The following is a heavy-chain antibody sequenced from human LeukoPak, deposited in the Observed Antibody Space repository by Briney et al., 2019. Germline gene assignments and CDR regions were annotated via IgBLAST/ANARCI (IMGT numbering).Heavy chain of an antibody. D-gene: IGHD7-27*01. CDR1: GHSLRSGYY. CDR2: IYHSGST. CDR3: ARGLPGQDAFDI. V-gene: IGHV4-38-2*02. Sequence: PSETLSLTCTVSGHSLRSGYYWGWIRPPPGRGLEWIGSIYHSGSTYYNPSLKSRVTISVDTSKNQFSLRLSSVTAADTAVYYCARGLPGQDAFDIWGQGTMVTVSS. J-gene: IGHJ3*02.